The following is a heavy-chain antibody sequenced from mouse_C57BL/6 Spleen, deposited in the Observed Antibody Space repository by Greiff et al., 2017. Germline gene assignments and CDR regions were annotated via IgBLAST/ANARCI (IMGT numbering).Heavy chain of an antibody. CDR1: GYTFTDYY. J-gene: IGHJ4*01. Sequence: VQLQQSGPELVKPGASVKISCKASGYTFTDYYMNWVKQSHGKSLEWIGDINPNNGGTSYNQKFKGKATLTVDKSSSTAYMELRSLTSEDSAVYYCAREDYGSSYAMDYWGQGTSVTVSS. V-gene: IGHV1-26*01. CDR2: INPNNGGT. CDR3: AREDYGSSYAMDY. D-gene: IGHD1-1*01.